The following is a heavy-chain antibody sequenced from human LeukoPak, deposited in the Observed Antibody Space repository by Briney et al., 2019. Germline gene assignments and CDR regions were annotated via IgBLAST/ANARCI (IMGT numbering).Heavy chain of an antibody. Sequence: ASVKVSCKASGYTFTSYDINWARQATGQGLEWMGWMNPNSGNTGYAQKFQGRVTMTRNTSISTAYMELSSLRSEDTAVYYCASCSTSCPDYYYYYGMDVWGQGTTVTVSS. J-gene: IGHJ6*02. D-gene: IGHD2-2*01. CDR2: MNPNSGNT. V-gene: IGHV1-8*01. CDR3: ASCSTSCPDYYYYYGMDV. CDR1: GYTFTSYD.